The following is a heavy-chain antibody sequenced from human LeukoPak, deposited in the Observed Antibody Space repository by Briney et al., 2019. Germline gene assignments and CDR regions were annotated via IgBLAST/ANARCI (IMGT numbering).Heavy chain of an antibody. D-gene: IGHD6-19*01. CDR2: ISGSGGST. CDR1: GLTFSSYA. CDR3: AKKYKAGAYYYYGMDV. V-gene: IGHV3-23*01. Sequence: PGGSLRLSCAASGLTFSSYAMSWVRQAPGKGLEWVSAISGSGGSTYYADSVKGRFTISRDNSKNTLYLQMNSLRAEDTAVYYCAKKYKAGAYYYYGMDVWGQGTTVTVSS. J-gene: IGHJ6*02.